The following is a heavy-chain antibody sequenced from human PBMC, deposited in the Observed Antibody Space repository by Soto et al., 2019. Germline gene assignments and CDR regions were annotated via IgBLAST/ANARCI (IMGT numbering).Heavy chain of an antibody. CDR1: GYSISSGYY. CDR3: ARVPWYSSSWYFDY. J-gene: IGHJ4*02. V-gene: IGHV4-38-2*02. Sequence: SETLSLTCTVSGYSISSGYYWGWIRQPPGKGLEWIGSIYHSGSTYYNPSLKSRVTISVDTSKNQFSLKLSSVTAADTAVYYCARVPWYSSSWYFDYWGQGTLVTVSS. D-gene: IGHD6-13*01. CDR2: IYHSGST.